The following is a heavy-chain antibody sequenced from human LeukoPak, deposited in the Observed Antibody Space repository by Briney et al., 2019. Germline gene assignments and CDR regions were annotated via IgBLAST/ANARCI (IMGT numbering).Heavy chain of an antibody. CDR1: GFSFNESY. V-gene: IGHV3-11*01. J-gene: IGHJ4*02. CDR3: ARGKRRFDY. Sequence: GGSLRLSCAASGFSFNESYMTWNRQAPGKGLEWVAYISGRGFSMYYADSVKGRFTISRDSARNSLYLNMSSLRADDTAVYYCARGKRRFDYWGQGTLVTVSS. CDR2: ISGRGFSM.